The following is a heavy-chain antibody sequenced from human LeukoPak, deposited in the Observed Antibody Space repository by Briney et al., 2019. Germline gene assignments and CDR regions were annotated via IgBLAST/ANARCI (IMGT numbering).Heavy chain of an antibody. CDR2: IYHSGSP. CDR1: GGSLTNYY. J-gene: IGHJ5*02. Sequence: KPSETLSLTCTVSGGSLTNYYWSWIRQPPGKGLEWIAYIYHSGSPNYNPSLKSRITISVDTSKNQFSLKLSSVTAADTAVYYCARLSYCSSTSCKYNWFDPWGQGTLVTVSS. CDR3: ARLSYCSSTSCKYNWFDP. D-gene: IGHD2-2*01. V-gene: IGHV4-59*01.